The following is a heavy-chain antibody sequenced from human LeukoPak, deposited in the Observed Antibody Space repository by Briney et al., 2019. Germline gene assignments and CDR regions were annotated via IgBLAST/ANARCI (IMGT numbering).Heavy chain of an antibody. CDR2: ISGSGGTT. Sequence: GGSLRLSCAASGFTFSSYAMSWVRQAPGKGLEWVSGISGSGGTTYYADSVKGRFTISRDNSKNTLSLEMNGLRAEDTAVYYCAKARSLTCGGDCYQIDYWGQGTLVIVSS. CDR3: AKARSLTCGGDCYQIDY. D-gene: IGHD2-21*02. CDR1: GFTFSSYA. V-gene: IGHV3-23*01. J-gene: IGHJ4*02.